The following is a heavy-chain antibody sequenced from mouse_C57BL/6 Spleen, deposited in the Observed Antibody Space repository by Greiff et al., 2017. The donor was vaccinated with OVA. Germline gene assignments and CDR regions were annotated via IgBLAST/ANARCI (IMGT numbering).Heavy chain of an antibody. Sequence: EVHLVESGGGLVQPKGSLKLSCAASGFTFNTYAMHWVRQAPGKGLEWVARIRSKSSNYATYYADSVKDRFTISRDDSQSMLYLQMNNLKTEDTAMYYCVREEDYGSSYGYYYAMDYWGQGTSVTVSS. J-gene: IGHJ4*01. CDR3: VREEDYGSSYGYYYAMDY. CDR1: GFTFNTYA. D-gene: IGHD1-1*01. CDR2: IRSKSSNYAT. V-gene: IGHV10-3*01.